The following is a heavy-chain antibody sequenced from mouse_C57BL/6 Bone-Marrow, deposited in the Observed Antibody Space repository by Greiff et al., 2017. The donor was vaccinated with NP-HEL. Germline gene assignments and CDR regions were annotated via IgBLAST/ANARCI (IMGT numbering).Heavy chain of an antibody. J-gene: IGHJ1*03. V-gene: IGHV3-6*01. CDR2: ISYDGSN. CDR1: GYSITSGYY. D-gene: IGHD1-1*01. CDR3: ARGTTIYGSSPYWYFDV. Sequence: EVKVEESGPGLVKPSQSLSLTCSVTGYSITSGYYWNWIRQFPGNKLEWMGYISYDGSNNYNPSLKNRISITRDTSKNQFFLKLNSVTTEDTATYYCARGTTIYGSSPYWYFDVWGTGTTVTVSS.